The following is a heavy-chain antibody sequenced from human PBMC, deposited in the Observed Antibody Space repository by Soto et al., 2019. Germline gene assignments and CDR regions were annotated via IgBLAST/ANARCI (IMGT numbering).Heavy chain of an antibody. D-gene: IGHD2-2*01. Sequence: TSETLSLTCTVSGGSISSYYWSWIRQPPGKGLEWIGYIYYSGSTNYNPSLKSRVTISVDTSKNQFSLKLSSVTAADTAVYYCATTLGYCSSTSCFSFDYWGQGTLVTVSS. CDR2: IYYSGST. CDR3: ATTLGYCSSTSCFSFDY. J-gene: IGHJ4*02. CDR1: GGSISSYY. V-gene: IGHV4-59*08.